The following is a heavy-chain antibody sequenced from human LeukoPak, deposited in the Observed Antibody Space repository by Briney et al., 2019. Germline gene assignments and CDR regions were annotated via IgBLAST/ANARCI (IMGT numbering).Heavy chain of an antibody. J-gene: IGHJ4*02. CDR1: GYTFTGYY. CDR2: INPNSGGT. D-gene: IGHD3-9*01. V-gene: IGHV1-2*02. Sequence: ASVKVSCKASGYTFTGYYMHWVRQAPGQGLEWMGWINPNSGGTNYAQKFQGRVTMTRDTSISTAYMELSRLRSDDTAVYYCVRDRDRYDDILTGSTFDYWGQGTLVTVSS. CDR3: VRDRDRYDDILTGSTFDY.